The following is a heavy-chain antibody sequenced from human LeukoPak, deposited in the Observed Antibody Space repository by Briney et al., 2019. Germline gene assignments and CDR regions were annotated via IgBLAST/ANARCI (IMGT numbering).Heavy chain of an antibody. CDR1: GFSFSTYV. D-gene: IGHD6-13*01. CDR2: IWFEGSNK. Sequence: GGSLRLSCAASGFSFSTYVMHWVRQAPGKGLGWVAVIWFEGSNKYYADSVKGRFTISRDNSKNTLYLQMNSLRAEDTAVYYCAREGAAAGNYFDYWGQGTLVTVSS. V-gene: IGHV3-33*01. J-gene: IGHJ4*02. CDR3: AREGAAAGNYFDY.